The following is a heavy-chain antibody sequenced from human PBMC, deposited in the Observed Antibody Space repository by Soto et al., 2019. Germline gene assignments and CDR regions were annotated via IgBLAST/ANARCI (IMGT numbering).Heavy chain of an antibody. CDR2: IIPILGTA. J-gene: IGHJ4*02. D-gene: IGHD3-10*01. Sequence: QVQLVQSGAEVKKPGSSVKVSCKASGGTFSSYAISWVRQAPGQGLEWMGGIIPILGTANYAQKFQSKVTKIAHKTTHTASMEPSSMKSEDTAMYYSANTSLGERSPGAYWGQGTIGTVS. V-gene: IGHV1-69*06. CDR1: GGTFSSYA. CDR3: ANTSLGERSPGAY.